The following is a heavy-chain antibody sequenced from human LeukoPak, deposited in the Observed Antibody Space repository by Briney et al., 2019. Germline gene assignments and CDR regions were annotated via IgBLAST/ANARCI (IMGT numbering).Heavy chain of an antibody. CDR1: GYTFTSYG. Sequence: ASVKVSCKASGYTFTSYGISWVRQAPGQGLEWMGWISAYNGNTNYAQKLRGRVTMTTDTSTSTAYMELRSLRSDDTAVYYCARAGPYYDSSGYYYQCDYWGQGTLVTVSS. D-gene: IGHD3-22*01. V-gene: IGHV1-18*01. CDR2: ISAYNGNT. J-gene: IGHJ4*02. CDR3: ARAGPYYDSSGYYYQCDY.